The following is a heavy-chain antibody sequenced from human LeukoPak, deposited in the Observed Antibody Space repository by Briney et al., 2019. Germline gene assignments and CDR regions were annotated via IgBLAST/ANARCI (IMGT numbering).Heavy chain of an antibody. V-gene: IGHV3-48*02. CDR1: GFTFNSSG. CDR3: ASGNYGADS. D-gene: IGHD2-21*01. J-gene: IGHJ5*02. CDR2: ISGSTSSM. Sequence: GGSLRLSCAASGFTFNSSGMNWLRQAPGKGLEWISYISGSTSSMFYADSVKGRFTISRDNAKSLLFLQMNSLRDEDTAVYYCASGNYGADSWGQGTLVTVSS.